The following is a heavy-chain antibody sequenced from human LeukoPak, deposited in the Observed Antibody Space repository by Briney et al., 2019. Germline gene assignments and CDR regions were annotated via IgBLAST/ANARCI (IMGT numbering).Heavy chain of an antibody. V-gene: IGHV3-64*01. D-gene: IGHD3-22*01. CDR1: GFTFSQYF. Sequence: PGGPLRLSCAGSGFTFSQYFMHWVRQAPGKGLEYLSVISYNGEQTYYSKSVKGRFTISRDNSKNMLYLQMGSLRPEDTAVYFCARDPSVGGFSGSELDFWGQGTLVTVSS. CDR3: ARDPSVGGFSGSELDF. CDR2: ISYNGEQT. J-gene: IGHJ4*02.